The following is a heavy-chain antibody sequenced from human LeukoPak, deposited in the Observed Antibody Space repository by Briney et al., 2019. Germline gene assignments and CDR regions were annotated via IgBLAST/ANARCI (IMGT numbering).Heavy chain of an antibody. V-gene: IGHV3-23*01. CDR2: FSRSEDST. CDR1: GFTFSRYA. Sequence: GGSLRLSCAASGFTFSRYAMSWVRQAPGKGLEWVSGFSRSEDSTYYADSVKGRFTISRDNSKNTLYLQMNSLRAEDTAVYYCAKVWSSWYSFEYWGQGTLVTVSS. J-gene: IGHJ4*02. CDR3: AKVWSSWYSFEY. D-gene: IGHD6-13*01.